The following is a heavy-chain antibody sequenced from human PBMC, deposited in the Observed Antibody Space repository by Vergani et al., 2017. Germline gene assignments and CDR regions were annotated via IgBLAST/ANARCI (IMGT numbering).Heavy chain of an antibody. CDR1: GYSFINYG. CDR3: ARVLGPSGYDILTPLSVVDAFDI. J-gene: IGHJ3*02. D-gene: IGHD3-9*01. V-gene: IGHV1-18*01. CDR2: VSPYNGNT. Sequence: QSQLVQSGDEVKKPGASVKVSCKTSGYSFINYGISWVRQAPGQGLEWLGWVSPYNGNTNYGQKIQGRVTMTTDTSTRTAYMQLRSLTFDDTAVYYCARVLGPSGYDILTPLSVVDAFDIWGQGTMVTVSS.